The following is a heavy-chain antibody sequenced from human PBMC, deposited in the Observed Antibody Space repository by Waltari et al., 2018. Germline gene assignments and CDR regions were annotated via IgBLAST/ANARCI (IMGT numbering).Heavy chain of an antibody. CDR3: ARLWWELLEGFDY. CDR2: IYHSGST. D-gene: IGHD1-26*01. J-gene: IGHJ4*02. V-gene: IGHV4-38-2*01. CDR1: GYSISSGYY. Sequence: QVQLQESGPGLVKPSETLSLTCAVSGYSISSGYYWGWIRQPPGKGLEWIGSIYHSGSTYYNPSLKSRVTISVDTSKNQFSLKLSSVTAADTAVYYCARLWWELLEGFDYWGQGTLVTVSS.